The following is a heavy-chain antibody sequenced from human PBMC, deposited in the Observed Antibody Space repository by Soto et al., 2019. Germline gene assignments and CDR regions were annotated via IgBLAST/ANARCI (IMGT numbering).Heavy chain of an antibody. CDR3: ARALAGLIAAAGTKIDY. CDR1: GFTFSSYS. V-gene: IGHV3-21*01. J-gene: IGHJ4*02. CDR2: ISSSSSYI. Sequence: EVQLVESGGGLVKPGGSLRLSCAASGFTFSSYSMNWVRQAPGKGLEWVSSISSSSSYIYYADSVKGRFTISRDNAKNSLYLQMNSLRAEDTAVYYCARALAGLIAAAGTKIDYWGQGTLVTVSS. D-gene: IGHD6-13*01.